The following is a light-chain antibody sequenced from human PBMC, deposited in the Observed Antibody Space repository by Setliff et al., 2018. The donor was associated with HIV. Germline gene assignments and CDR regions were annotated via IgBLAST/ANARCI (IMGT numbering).Light chain of an antibody. Sequence: QSVLTQPASVSGSPGQSITSSCTGTSSDVGGYNYVSWYQQHPGKAPKLMIYDVSKRPSGVSNRFSGSKSGNTASLTISGLQAEDEADYYCSSYTSSSTPYVFGTGTKVT. CDR3: SSYTSSSTPYV. CDR2: DVS. V-gene: IGLV2-14*01. CDR1: SSDVGGYNY. J-gene: IGLJ1*01.